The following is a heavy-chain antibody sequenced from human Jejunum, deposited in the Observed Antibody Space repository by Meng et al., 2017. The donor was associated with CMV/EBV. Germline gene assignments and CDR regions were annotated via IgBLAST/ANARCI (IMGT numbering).Heavy chain of an antibody. V-gene: IGHV2-5*02. Sequence: MGVGGGWVRQPPGKALECLALNYWDDDKRHNTSLKTSLTVTKDNAKKQGVLTMTNVEPEDTATYYCAHVSYYYDSSAYTRRWYFDYWGQGTLVTVSS. CDR2: NYWDDDK. D-gene: IGHD3-22*01. J-gene: IGHJ4*02. CDR3: AHVSYYYDSSAYTRRWYFDY. CDR1: MGVG.